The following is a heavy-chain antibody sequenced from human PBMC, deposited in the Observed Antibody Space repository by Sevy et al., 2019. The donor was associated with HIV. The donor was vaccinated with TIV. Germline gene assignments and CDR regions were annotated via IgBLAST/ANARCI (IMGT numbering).Heavy chain of an antibody. CDR1: GGSMSDDY. CDR3: ARSLRYFGFIHL. CDR2: IYYSGST. Sequence: SETLSLTCTVSGGSMSDDYSTWIRQPPGKGLEWIGNIYYSGSTNYNPSLKSRVTISIDTSKNQFSLKLSSVTAADTAVYYCARSLRYFGFIHLWGQGTMVTVSS. J-gene: IGHJ3*01. D-gene: IGHD3-9*01. V-gene: IGHV4-59*01.